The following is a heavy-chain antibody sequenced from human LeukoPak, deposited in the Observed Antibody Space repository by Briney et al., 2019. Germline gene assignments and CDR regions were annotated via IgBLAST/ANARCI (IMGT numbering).Heavy chain of an antibody. Sequence: GGSLTLSCAASGFTFSSSEMNWVRQAPGKGLEWVSYISSSGSAIYYADSVKARFTISRDNAKNSLYLQMNSLRAEDTAVYYCARDLQYFAYYYMDVWGKGTTVTVSS. V-gene: IGHV3-48*03. CDR2: ISSSGSAI. D-gene: IGHD3-9*01. J-gene: IGHJ6*03. CDR3: ARDLQYFAYYYMDV. CDR1: GFTFSSSE.